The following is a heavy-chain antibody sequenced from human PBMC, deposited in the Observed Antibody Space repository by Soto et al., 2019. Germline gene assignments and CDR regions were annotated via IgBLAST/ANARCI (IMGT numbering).Heavy chain of an antibody. D-gene: IGHD2-2*01. CDR2: ISVYNGNT. CDR1: GYTFTSYG. V-gene: IGHV1-18*01. J-gene: IGHJ4*02. CDR3: ARATVPGARRIDY. Sequence: AASVKVSCKASGYTFTSYGISWVRQAPGQGLEWMGWISVYNGNTNYAQKLQGRVAMTTDTSTGTAYMELGSLTSDDTAMYYCARATVPGARRIDYWGQGTLVTVSS.